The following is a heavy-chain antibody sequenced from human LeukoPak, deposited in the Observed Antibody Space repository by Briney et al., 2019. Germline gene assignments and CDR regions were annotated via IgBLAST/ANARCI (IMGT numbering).Heavy chain of an antibody. V-gene: IGHV3-53*01. CDR2: LYSDGNT. CDR3: ARGVEPLAANTLAY. D-gene: IGHD1-14*01. CDR1: GFTVITND. J-gene: IGHJ4*02. Sequence: GGSLRLSCAASGFTVITNDMTWVRQAPGTGLEWVSVLYSDGNTKYADSVQGRFTISRDNSKNTLYLEMNSLSPDDTAVYYCARGVEPLAANTLAYWGQGTLVTVSS.